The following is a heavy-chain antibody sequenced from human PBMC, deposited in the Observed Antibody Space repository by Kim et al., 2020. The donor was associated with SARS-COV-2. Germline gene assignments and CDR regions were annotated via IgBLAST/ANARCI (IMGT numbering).Heavy chain of an antibody. CDR2: IIPILGIA. CDR3: ARDPRGEYSSPQGWFDP. J-gene: IGHJ5*02. D-gene: IGHD6-6*01. CDR1: GGTFSSYA. V-gene: IGHV1-69*04. Sequence: SVKVSCKASGGTFSSYAISWVRQAPGQGLEWMGRIIPILGIANYAQKFQGRVTITADKSTSTAYMELSSLRSEDTAVYYCARDPRGEYSSPQGWFDPWGQGTLVTVSS.